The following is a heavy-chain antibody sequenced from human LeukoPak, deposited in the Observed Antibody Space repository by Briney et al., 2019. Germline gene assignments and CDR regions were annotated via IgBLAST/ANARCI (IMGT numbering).Heavy chain of an antibody. CDR3: AKDLRADMVRGVIIPEQPEENYYYGMDV. D-gene: IGHD3-10*01. J-gene: IGHJ6*02. V-gene: IGHV3-23*01. CDR1: GFTFSSYA. Sequence: GGSLRLSCAASGFTFSSYAMSWVHQAPGKGLEWVSAISGSGGSTYYADSVKGRFTISRDNSKNTLYLQMNSLRAEDTAVYYCAKDLRADMVRGVIIPEQPEENYYYGMDVWGQGTTVTVSS. CDR2: ISGSGGST.